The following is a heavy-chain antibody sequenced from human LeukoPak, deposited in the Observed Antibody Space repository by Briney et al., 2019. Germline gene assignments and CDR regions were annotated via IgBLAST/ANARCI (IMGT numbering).Heavy chain of an antibody. CDR1: GFTFSSYA. D-gene: IGHD6-19*01. Sequence: PGGSLRLSCAASGFTFSSYAMHWVRQAPGKGLEWVAVISYDGSNKYYADSVKGRFTISRDNSKNTLYLQMNSLRAEDTAVYYCARDPAGWLAEPGDYFDYWGRGTLVTVSS. V-gene: IGHV3-30-3*01. J-gene: IGHJ4*02. CDR2: ISYDGSNK. CDR3: ARDPAGWLAEPGDYFDY.